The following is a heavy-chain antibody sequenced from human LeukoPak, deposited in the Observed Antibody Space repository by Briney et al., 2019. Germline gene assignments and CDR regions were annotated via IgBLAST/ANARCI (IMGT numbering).Heavy chain of an antibody. V-gene: IGHV4-4*02. J-gene: IGHJ4*02. CDR3: ARRLGDY. D-gene: IGHD6-19*01. Sequence: SQTLSLTCAVSGGSIISKNWWTWVRQPPGKGLEWIGETHHSGTTNYNPSLKSRVTISVDKSRNQFSLRLNSVTAADTAVYYCARRLGDYWGQGTLVTVSS. CDR2: THHSGTT. CDR1: GGSIISKNW.